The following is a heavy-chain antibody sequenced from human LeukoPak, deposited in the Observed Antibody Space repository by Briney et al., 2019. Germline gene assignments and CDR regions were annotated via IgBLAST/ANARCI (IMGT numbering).Heavy chain of an antibody. Sequence: GGSLRLSCAASGFTFSSYGMHWVRQAPGKGLEWVAVISYDGSNKYYADSVKGRFTISRDNSKNTLYLQMNSLRAEDTAVYYCAKEKWELAPYFDYWGQGTLVTVSS. V-gene: IGHV3-30*18. CDR1: GFTFSSYG. CDR3: AKEKWELAPYFDY. CDR2: ISYDGSNK. J-gene: IGHJ4*02. D-gene: IGHD1-26*01.